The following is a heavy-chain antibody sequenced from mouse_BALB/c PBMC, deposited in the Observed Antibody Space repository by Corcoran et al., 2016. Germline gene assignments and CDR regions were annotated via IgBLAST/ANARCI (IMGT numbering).Heavy chain of an antibody. CDR3: ARWCITSFFY. J-gene: IGHJ2*01. CDR1: GYTFTDYN. V-gene: IGHV1-18*01. Sequence: EVLLQQYGPELVKPGASVKIPCKASGYTFTDYNMDWVRQSHGKSLEWIGDINPRSGGTIYNQTFKGKATLTVDKSSSTDYMELRSLTAEDTAFYYFARWCITSFFYWCEDTTVTLSS. CDR2: INPRSGGT. D-gene: IGHD1-1*01.